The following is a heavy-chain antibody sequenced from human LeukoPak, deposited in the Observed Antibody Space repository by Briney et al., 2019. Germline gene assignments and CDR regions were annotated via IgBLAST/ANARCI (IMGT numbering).Heavy chain of an antibody. D-gene: IGHD5-18*01. J-gene: IGHJ4*02. CDR2: ITTTDTTK. CDR3: AKEYTAMALDYFDY. Sequence: GGSLRLSCAASGFTFSSYEMNWVRQGPGKGLEWISYITTTDTTKYYTDSVKGRFTISRDNSKNTLYLQMNSLRAEDTAVYYCAKEYTAMALDYFDYWGQGTLVTVSS. V-gene: IGHV3-48*03. CDR1: GFTFSSYE.